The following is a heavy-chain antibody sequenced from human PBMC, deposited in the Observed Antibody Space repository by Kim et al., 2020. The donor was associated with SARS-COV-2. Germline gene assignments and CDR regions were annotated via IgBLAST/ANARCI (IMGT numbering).Heavy chain of an antibody. CDR2: IYHSGST. V-gene: IGHV4-4*02. J-gene: IGHJ4*02. CDR1: GGSISSSNW. D-gene: IGHD3-22*01. CDR3: AREIYYDSSGYYYVLDY. Sequence: SETLSLTCAVSGGSISSSNWWSWVRQPPGKGLEWIGEIYHSGSTNYNPSLKSRVTISVDKSKNQFSLKLSSVTAADTAVYYCAREIYYDSSGYYYVLDYWGQGTLVTVSS.